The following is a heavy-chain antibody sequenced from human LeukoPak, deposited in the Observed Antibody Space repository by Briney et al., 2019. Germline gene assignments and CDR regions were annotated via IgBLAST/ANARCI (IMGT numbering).Heavy chain of an antibody. CDR2: IYYSGST. V-gene: IGHV4-59*11. Sequence: SETLSLTCTVAGGSISSHYWRWIRQPPGKGLEWIGYIYYSGSTNYNPSLKSRVTISVDTSKNQFSLKLSSVTAADTAVYYCAREITIFGVVYYMDVWGKGTTVTVSS. CDR3: AREITIFGVVYYMDV. J-gene: IGHJ6*03. D-gene: IGHD3-3*01. CDR1: GGSISSHY.